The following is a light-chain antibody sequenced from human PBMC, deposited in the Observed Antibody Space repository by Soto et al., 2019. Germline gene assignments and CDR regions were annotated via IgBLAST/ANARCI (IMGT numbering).Light chain of an antibody. Sequence: DLQMTQSPSSLSASIGDRVTITCRASQSISRYLNWYHQQPGKAPKLLIYAASSLQSGVPSRFSASGSGTDFTLTISSRQPVDFATYSYQLTYSSPWTFGQGTNVEIK. V-gene: IGKV1-39*01. J-gene: IGKJ1*01. CDR1: QSISRY. CDR3: QLTYSSPWT. CDR2: AAS.